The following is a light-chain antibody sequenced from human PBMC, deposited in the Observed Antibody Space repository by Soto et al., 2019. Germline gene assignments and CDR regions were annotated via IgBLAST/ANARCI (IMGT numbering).Light chain of an antibody. CDR2: GAS. CDR1: QYIASSY. V-gene: IGKV3-20*01. CDR3: QQYGGSPYT. Sequence: DIGLTQTPRTLSVSRGGGATRGCRSSQYIASSYLAWYQQRRGQAPRLIIYGASSRATGIPDRFSVRGSGTDFTLTISRLEPEYFAVSYCQQYGGSPYTFGLGTKVDIK. J-gene: IGKJ2*01.